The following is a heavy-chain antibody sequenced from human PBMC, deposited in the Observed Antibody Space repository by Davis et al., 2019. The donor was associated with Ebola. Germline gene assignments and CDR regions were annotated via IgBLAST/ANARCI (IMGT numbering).Heavy chain of an antibody. CDR2: VYPGDYDT. CDR3: ARRDGTGSYRRFDL. Sequence: GGSLRLSCKGSGYTFSRHWIAWVRQMPGKGLEWVGIVYPGDYDTRYSPSLQGQVTISVDKSINTVYLQWRSLRASDSAIYYCARRDGTGSYRRFDLWGQGTLVTVSA. D-gene: IGHD3-10*01. CDR1: GYTFSRHW. V-gene: IGHV5-51*01. J-gene: IGHJ5*02.